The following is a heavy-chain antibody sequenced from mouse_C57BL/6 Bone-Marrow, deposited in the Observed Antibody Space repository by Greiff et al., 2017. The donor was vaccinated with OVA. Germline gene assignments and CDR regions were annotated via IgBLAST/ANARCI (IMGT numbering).Heavy chain of an antibody. D-gene: IGHD1-1*01. CDR1: GFNIKDDY. CDR3: TTTVWAMDY. CDR2: IDPENGDT. Sequence: VQLKQSGAELVRPGASVKLSCTASGFNIKDDYMHWVKQRPEQGLEWIGWIDPENGDTEYASKFQGKATITADTSSNTAYLQLSSLTSEDTAVYYCTTTVWAMDYWGQGTSVTVSS. J-gene: IGHJ4*01. V-gene: IGHV14-4*01.